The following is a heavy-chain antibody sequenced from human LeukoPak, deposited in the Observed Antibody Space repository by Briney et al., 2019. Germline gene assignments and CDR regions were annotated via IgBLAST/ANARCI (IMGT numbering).Heavy chain of an antibody. CDR3: ARDHGGYYFDY. CDR1: GFTVSSNY. CDR2: IYSGGST. Sequence: GGSLRLSCAASGFTVSSNYMSWVRQAPGKGLEWVSVIYSGGSTYYADSVKGRFTISSDNSKNTLYLQMNSLGAEDTAVYYCARDHGGYYFDYWGQGTLVTVSS. V-gene: IGHV3-53*01. J-gene: IGHJ4*02.